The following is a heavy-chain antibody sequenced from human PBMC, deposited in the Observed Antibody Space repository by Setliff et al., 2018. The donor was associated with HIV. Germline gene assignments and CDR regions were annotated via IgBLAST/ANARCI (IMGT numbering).Heavy chain of an antibody. Sequence: KPSETLSLTCSVSGYSITNGYYWGWFRQSPGKGLEWIATIYQTGSIYYNPSPQNRVTLLLDMSKNQFSLKLSSVTAADTAVYYCARQAWHSGRNGYFVDYWGQGTLVTVSS. J-gene: IGHJ4*02. V-gene: IGHV4-38-2*02. D-gene: IGHD2-15*01. CDR3: ARQAWHSGRNGYFVDY. CDR2: IYQTGSI. CDR1: GYSITNGYY.